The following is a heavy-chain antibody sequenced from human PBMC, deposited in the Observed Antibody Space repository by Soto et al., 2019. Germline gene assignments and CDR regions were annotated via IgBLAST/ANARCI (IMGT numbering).Heavy chain of an antibody. V-gene: IGHV3-30*03. Sequence: QVQLVESGGGVVQPGRSLRLSCAAYGFTFSSYGMHWVRQAPGKGLEWVAVISYDGSNKYYADSVKGRFTISRDNSKNAMYLPMNSRRAENTAVYYCATLSVEMAKIMAFDIWGQGTIVTVSS. D-gene: IGHD3-16*01. CDR2: ISYDGSNK. CDR3: ATLSVEMAKIMAFDI. CDR1: GFTFSSYG. J-gene: IGHJ3*02.